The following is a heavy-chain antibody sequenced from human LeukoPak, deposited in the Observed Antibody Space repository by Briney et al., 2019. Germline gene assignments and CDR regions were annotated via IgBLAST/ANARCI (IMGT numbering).Heavy chain of an antibody. V-gene: IGHV3-21*04. CDR1: GFTFGSYS. D-gene: IGHD2-2*01. Sequence: GGSLRLSCAASGFTFGSYSMNWVRQAPGKGLEWVSSISSSSSYIYYADSVKGRFTISRDNAKNSLYLQMNSLRAEDTAVYYCARDLHRHQGFAPWGQGTLVTVSS. J-gene: IGHJ5*02. CDR3: ARDLHRHQGFAP. CDR2: ISSSSSYI.